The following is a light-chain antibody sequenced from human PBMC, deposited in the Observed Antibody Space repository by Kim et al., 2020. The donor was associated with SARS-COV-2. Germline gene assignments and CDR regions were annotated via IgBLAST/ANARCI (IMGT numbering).Light chain of an antibody. Sequence: ELTQPPSASGTPGQRVTISCSGSSSNIGSNYVYWYQQLPGTAPKLLIYSNNQRPSGVPDRFSGSKSGTSASLAISGLRPEDEADYYCAAWDDSLSGVVFGGGTQLTVL. J-gene: IGLJ2*01. CDR2: SNN. CDR1: SSNIGSNY. V-gene: IGLV1-47*02. CDR3: AAWDDSLSGVV.